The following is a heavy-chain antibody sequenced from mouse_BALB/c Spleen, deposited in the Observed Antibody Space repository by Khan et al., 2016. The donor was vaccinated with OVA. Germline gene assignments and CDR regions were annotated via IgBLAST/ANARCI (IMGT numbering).Heavy chain of an antibody. CDR2: ITYSGST. J-gene: IGHJ3*01. CDR3: AMGRTY. V-gene: IGHV3-2*02. CDR1: GYSITSDYA. D-gene: IGHD4-1*01. Sequence: VQLKESGPGLVKPSQSLSLTCTVTGYSITSDYAWNWIRQFPGNKLEWMGYITYSGSTSHNPSLKSRISITRDTSKNQFFLQLNSVTTEDTATYNCAMGRTYWGQGTLVTVSA.